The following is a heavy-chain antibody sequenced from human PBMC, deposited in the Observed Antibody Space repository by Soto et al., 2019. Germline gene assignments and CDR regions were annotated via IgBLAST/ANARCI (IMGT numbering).Heavy chain of an antibody. CDR3: AALYGSGSPDDAFDI. Sequence: PGGSLRLSCAASGFTFSSSWMHWVRQAPGKGLEWVSCISGGSSTIYYADSVKGRFTISRDNAKNSLYLQMNSLRAKDTAVYYCAALYGSGSPDDAFDIWGQGTMVTVSS. V-gene: IGHV3-48*01. J-gene: IGHJ3*02. CDR1: GFTFSSSW. CDR2: ISGGSSTI. D-gene: IGHD3-10*01.